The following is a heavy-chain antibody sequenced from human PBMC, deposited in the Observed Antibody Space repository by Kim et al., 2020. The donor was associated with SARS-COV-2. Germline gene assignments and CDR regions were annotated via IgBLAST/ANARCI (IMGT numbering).Heavy chain of an antibody. J-gene: IGHJ5*02. D-gene: IGHD6-6*01. V-gene: IGHV6-1*01. CDR3: ARGPSSIAAPNNWFDP. Sequence: SVKSRITINPDTSKNQFSLQLNSVTPEDTAVYYCARGPSSIAAPNNWFDPWGQGTLVTVSS.